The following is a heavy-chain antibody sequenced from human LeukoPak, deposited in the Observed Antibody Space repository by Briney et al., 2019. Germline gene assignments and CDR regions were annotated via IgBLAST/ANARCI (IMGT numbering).Heavy chain of an antibody. J-gene: IGHJ4*02. CDR1: GGSISSSSYY. Sequence: SETLSLTCTVSGGSISSSSYYWGWIRQPPGKGLEWIGGIYYSGSTYYNPSLKSRVTISVDTSKNQFSLKLSSVTAADTAVYYCARDAREYSSNFDYWGQGTLVTVSS. V-gene: IGHV4-39*07. D-gene: IGHD2-21*01. CDR2: IYYSGST. CDR3: ARDAREYSSNFDY.